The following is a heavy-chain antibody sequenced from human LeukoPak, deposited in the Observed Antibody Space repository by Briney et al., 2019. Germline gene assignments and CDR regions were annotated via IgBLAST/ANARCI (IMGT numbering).Heavy chain of an antibody. V-gene: IGHV3-33*01. Sequence: PGGSLRLSCAASGFTFSSYGMPWVRQAPGKGLEWVAVIWYDGSNKYYADSVKGRFTISRDNSKNTLYLQMNSLRAEDTAMYYCARYYGSGSPYREYYFDYWGQGTLVTVSS. J-gene: IGHJ4*02. D-gene: IGHD3-10*01. CDR1: GFTFSSYG. CDR3: ARYYGSGSPYREYYFDY. CDR2: IWYDGSNK.